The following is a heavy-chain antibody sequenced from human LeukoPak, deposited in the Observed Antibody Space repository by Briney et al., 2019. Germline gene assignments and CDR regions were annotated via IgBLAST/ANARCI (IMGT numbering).Heavy chain of an antibody. CDR2: ISSSGSTI. J-gene: IGHJ4*02. CDR3: ARDRGYYDSSSHDY. V-gene: IGHV3-48*03. D-gene: IGHD3-22*01. Sequence: PGGSLRLSCAASGFTFSSYEMNWVRQAPGKGLEWVSYISSSGSTIYYADSVKGRFTISRDNAKNSLYLQMNSLRAEDTAVYYCARDRGYYDSSSHDYWGQGTLVTVSS. CDR1: GFTFSSYE.